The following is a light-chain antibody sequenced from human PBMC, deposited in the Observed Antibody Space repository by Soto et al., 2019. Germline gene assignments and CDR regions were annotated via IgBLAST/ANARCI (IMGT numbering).Light chain of an antibody. J-gene: IGKJ1*01. V-gene: IGKV1-39*01. CDR2: AAS. CDR1: QSISSY. Sequence: THMTQSPSSLSESVGDRVTITLRASQSISSYLNWYQQFSWKAPKLLIYAASSLQSGVPSSFICSGPGTEFTLAISSLQPEDFATYYCQQSYSTPRTFGQGTKVDIK. CDR3: QQSYSTPRT.